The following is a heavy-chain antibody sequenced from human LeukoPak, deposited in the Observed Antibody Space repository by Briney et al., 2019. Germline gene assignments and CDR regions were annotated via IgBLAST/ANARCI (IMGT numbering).Heavy chain of an antibody. J-gene: IGHJ4*02. CDR2: IKQDGSEK. CDR3: AKHSPSGSYGGDFDY. Sequence: GGSLRLSCAASGFTFSSYWMSWVRQAPGKGLEWVANIKQDGSEKYYVDSVKGRFTISRDNAKNSLYLQMNSLRAEDTAVYYCAKHSPSGSYGGDFDYWGQGSLVTVSS. D-gene: IGHD3-10*01. CDR1: GFTFSSYW. V-gene: IGHV3-7*01.